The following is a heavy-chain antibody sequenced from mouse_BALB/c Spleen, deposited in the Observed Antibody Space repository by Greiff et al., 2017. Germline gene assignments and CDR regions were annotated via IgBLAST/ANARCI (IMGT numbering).Heavy chain of an antibody. D-gene: IGHD2-10*01. V-gene: IGHV5-6-5*01. Sequence: EVKLMESGGGLVKPGGSLKLSCAASGFTFSSYAMSWVRQTPEKRLEWVASISSGGSTYYPDSVKGRFTISRDNARNILYLQMSSLRSEDTAMYYCARAYYGLYWYFDVWGAGTTVTFSS. CDR3: ARAYYGLYWYFDV. CDR1: GFTFSSYA. CDR2: ISSGGST. J-gene: IGHJ1*01.